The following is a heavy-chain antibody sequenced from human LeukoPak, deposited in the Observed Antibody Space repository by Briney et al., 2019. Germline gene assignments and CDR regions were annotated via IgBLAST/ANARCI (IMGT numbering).Heavy chain of an antibody. V-gene: IGHV3-48*01. CDR2: ISSSSSTI. CDR1: GFTFSSYS. D-gene: IGHD6-19*01. CDR3: AKGLGIAVADEGGCFDP. J-gene: IGHJ5*02. Sequence: PGRSLTLAWAAAGFTFSSYSMNWVRQAPGKGLEWVSYISSSSSTIYYADSVKGRLTISRDNSKNPLYLQMNSLRAEDTAVYYCAKGLGIAVADEGGCFDPWGQGTLVTVSS.